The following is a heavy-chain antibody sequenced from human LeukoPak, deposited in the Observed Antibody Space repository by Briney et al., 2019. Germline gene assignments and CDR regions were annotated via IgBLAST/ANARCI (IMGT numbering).Heavy chain of an antibody. Sequence: GASVKVSCKASGYTFTGYYMHWVRQAPGQGLEWMGRINPSSGGTNYAQKFQGRVTMTRDTSISTAYMELSRLRSDDTAVYYCARFVDTAMDAFDICGQGTIVTVSS. J-gene: IGHJ3*02. D-gene: IGHD5-18*01. CDR3: ARFVDTAMDAFDI. CDR1: GYTFTGYY. CDR2: INPSSGGT. V-gene: IGHV1-2*06.